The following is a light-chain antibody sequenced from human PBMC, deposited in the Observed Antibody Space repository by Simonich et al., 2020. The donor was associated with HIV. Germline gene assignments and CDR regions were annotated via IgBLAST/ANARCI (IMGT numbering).Light chain of an antibody. V-gene: IGLV2-14*03. Sequence: QSALTQPASVSGSPGQSITISCTGTSGDVGGYNYFSWYQKHPGNAPKLIIYDVSNRPSGVSNSFDGSKSGNTASLTSSGLQAEDEADYYCSSYTSSRPYVFGTGTKVTVL. CDR1: SGDVGGYNY. J-gene: IGLJ1*01. CDR2: DVS. CDR3: SSYTSSRPYV.